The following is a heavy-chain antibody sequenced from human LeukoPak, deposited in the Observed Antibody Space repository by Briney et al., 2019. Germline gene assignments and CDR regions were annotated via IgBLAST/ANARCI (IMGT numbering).Heavy chain of an antibody. J-gene: IGHJ4*02. D-gene: IGHD6-19*01. CDR1: GYTFSNHG. CDR3: AAWAGIAVSGFEGPFDY. CDR2: IRGYNGNT. V-gene: IGHV1-18*01. Sequence: APVKVSCKASGYTFSNHGINWVRQAPGQGLEWMGWIRGYNGNTSYAQKLQGRVIMTTDTSTSTAYMELRSLRSDDTAVYYCAAWAGIAVSGFEGPFDYWGQGTLVTVSS.